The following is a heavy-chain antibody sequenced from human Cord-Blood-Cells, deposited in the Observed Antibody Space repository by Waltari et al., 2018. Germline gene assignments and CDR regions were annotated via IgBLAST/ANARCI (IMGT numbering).Heavy chain of an antibody. Sequence: QVQLQQWGAGLLKPSETLSLTCAVYGGSFSGYYWSWIRQPPGKGLEWIGEINHSGSTNYNPSRKSRVTRSVDTSKNQFSLKLSSVTAADTAVYDCARGGACSSTSCYNWFDPWGQGTRVTVSS. V-gene: IGHV4-34*01. J-gene: IGHJ5*02. CDR2: INHSGST. CDR1: GGSFSGYY. CDR3: ARGGACSSTSCYNWFDP. D-gene: IGHD2-2*01.